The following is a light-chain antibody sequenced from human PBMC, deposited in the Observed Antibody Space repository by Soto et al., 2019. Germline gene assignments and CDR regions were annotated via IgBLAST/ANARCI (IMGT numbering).Light chain of an antibody. V-gene: IGLV1-40*01. CDR1: NSNIGAGYD. Sequence: QSALAQPPSVSGAPGQRVTISCTGSNSNIGAGYDVHWYQQLPGTAPKLLIYGNSNRPSGVPDRFSGSKSGTSASLTITGVQAEDEADYYCQSYGDSLSGYVFGTGTKVTVL. CDR2: GNS. CDR3: QSYGDSLSGYV. J-gene: IGLJ1*01.